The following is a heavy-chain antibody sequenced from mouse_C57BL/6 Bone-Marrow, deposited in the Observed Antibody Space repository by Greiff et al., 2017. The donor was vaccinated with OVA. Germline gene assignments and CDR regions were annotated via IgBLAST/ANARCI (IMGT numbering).Heavy chain of an antibody. V-gene: IGHV1-62-2*01. CDR2: FYPGSGSI. CDR1: GYTFTEYT. D-gene: IGHD2-4*01. Sequence: VQLQQSGAELVKPGASVKLSCKASGYTFTEYTIHWVKQRSGQGLEWIGWFYPGSGSIKYNEKFKDKATLTADKSSSTVYMELSRLTTEDSAVYFCARHEDKTYYDYGWACFAYWGQGTLITVSA. CDR3: ARHEDKTYYDYGWACFAY. J-gene: IGHJ3*01.